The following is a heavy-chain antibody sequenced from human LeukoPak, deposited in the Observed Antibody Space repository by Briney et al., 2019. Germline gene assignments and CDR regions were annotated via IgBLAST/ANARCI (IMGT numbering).Heavy chain of an antibody. CDR3: ARGGSGWYGNYFDY. CDR2: IYTIGST. V-gene: IGHV4-4*07. D-gene: IGHD6-19*01. CDR1: GGSISSYY. Sequence: SETLSLTCTVSGGSISSYYWSWIRQPAGKGLEWIGRIYTIGSTNYNPSLKSQVTMSVDTSKNQFSLKLSSVTAADTAVYYCARGGSGWYGNYFDYWGQGTLVTVSS. J-gene: IGHJ4*02.